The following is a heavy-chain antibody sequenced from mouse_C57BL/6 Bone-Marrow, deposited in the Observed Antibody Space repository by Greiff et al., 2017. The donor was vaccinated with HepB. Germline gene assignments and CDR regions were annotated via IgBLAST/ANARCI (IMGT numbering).Heavy chain of an antibody. J-gene: IGHJ1*03. V-gene: IGHV5-17*01. CDR3: ARRVYYGIDWYFDV. CDR2: ISSGSSTI. CDR1: GFTFSDYG. Sequence: DVHLVESGGGLVKPGGSLKLSCAASGFTFSDYGMHWVRQAPEKGLEWVAYISSGSSTIYYADTVKGRFTISRDNAKNTLFLQMTSLRSEDTAMYYCARRVYYGIDWYFDVWGTGTTVTVSS. D-gene: IGHD1-1*01.